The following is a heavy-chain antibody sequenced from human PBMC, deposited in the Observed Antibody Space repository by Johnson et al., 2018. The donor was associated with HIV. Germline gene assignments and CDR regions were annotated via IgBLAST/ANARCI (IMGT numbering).Heavy chain of an antibody. CDR2: ISYDGSNK. Sequence: QVQLVESGGGLVQPGGSLRLSCAASGFTFSDYYMSWIRQAPGKGLEWVAVISYDGSNKYYADSVKGRFTISRDNSKSTLYLQMNSLRAEDTAVYYCANDFWSGSGIWGQGTMVTVSS. CDR1: GFTFSDYY. D-gene: IGHD3-3*01. J-gene: IGHJ3*02. CDR3: ANDFWSGSGI. V-gene: IGHV3-30*18.